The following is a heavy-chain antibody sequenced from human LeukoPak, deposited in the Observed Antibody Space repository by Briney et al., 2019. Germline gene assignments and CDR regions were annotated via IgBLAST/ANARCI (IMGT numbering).Heavy chain of an antibody. CDR2: IYYSGST. CDR3: ARVWSISTAMVFCPTFDP. CDR1: GGSISSHY. Sequence: SETLSLTCTVSGGSISSHYWSWIRQPPGKGLEWIGYIYYSGSTNYNPSLKSRVTISADTSKNQFSLKLSSVTAADTAVYYCARVWSISTAMVFCPTFDPWGQGTLVTVSS. J-gene: IGHJ5*02. D-gene: IGHD5-18*01. V-gene: IGHV4-59*11.